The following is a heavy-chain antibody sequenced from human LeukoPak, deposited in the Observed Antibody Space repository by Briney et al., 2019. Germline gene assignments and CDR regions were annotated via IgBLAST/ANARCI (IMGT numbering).Heavy chain of an antibody. CDR2: ISSSSSYI. CDR3: ARSELGYNYYYMDV. J-gene: IGHJ6*03. Sequence: GGSLRLSCAASGFTFSSYNMNWVRQAPGKGLEWVSSISSSSSYIYYADSVKGRFTISRDNAKKSLYLQMNSLRAEDTAVYYCARSELGYNYYYMDVWGKGTTVTISS. CDR1: GFTFSSYN. V-gene: IGHV3-21*01. D-gene: IGHD3-10*01.